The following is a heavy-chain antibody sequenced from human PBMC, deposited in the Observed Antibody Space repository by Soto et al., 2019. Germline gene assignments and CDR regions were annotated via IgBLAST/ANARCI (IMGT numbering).Heavy chain of an antibody. CDR3: ARHTTDSTGKTLTNPGGIWFGEFPILNWFDP. V-gene: IGHV4-39*01. Sequence: SETLSLTCTVSGGSISSSSYYWGWIRQPPGKGLEWIGSIYYSGGTYYNPSLKSRVTISVDTSKNQFSLKLSSVTAADTAVYYCARHTTDSTGKTLTNPGGIWFGEFPILNWFDPWGQGTLVTVSS. J-gene: IGHJ5*02. CDR2: IYYSGGT. D-gene: IGHD3-10*01. CDR1: GGSISSSSYY.